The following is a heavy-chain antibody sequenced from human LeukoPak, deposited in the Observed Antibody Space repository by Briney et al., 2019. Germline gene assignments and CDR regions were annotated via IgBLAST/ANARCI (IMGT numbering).Heavy chain of an antibody. CDR3: ARQGSYDFWSGYYRDYYYGMDV. Sequence: SETLSLTCTVSGGSISSYYWSWIRQPPGKGLEWIGYIYYRGSTNYNPSLKSRVTISVDTSKNQFSLKLSSVTAADTAVYYCARQGSYDFWSGYYRDYYYGMDVWGQGTTVTVSS. J-gene: IGHJ6*02. V-gene: IGHV4-59*08. CDR1: GGSISSYY. CDR2: IYYRGST. D-gene: IGHD3-3*01.